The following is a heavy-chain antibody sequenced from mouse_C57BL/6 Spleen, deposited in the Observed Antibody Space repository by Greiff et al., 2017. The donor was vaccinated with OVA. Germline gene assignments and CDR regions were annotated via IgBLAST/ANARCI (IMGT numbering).Heavy chain of an antibody. CDR2: IYPGSGST. V-gene: IGHV1-55*01. CDR3: ARHRYWYFDV. CDR1: GYTFTSYW. Sequence: QVQLQQSGAELVKPGASVKMSCKASGYTFTSYWITWVKQRPGQGLEWIGDIYPGSGSTNYNEKFKSKATLTVDTSSSTAYMQLSSLTSEDSAVYYCARHRYWYFDVWGTGTTVTVSS. J-gene: IGHJ1*03.